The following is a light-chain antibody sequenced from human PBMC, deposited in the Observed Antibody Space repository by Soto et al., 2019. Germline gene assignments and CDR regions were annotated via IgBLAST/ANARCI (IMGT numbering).Light chain of an antibody. Sequence: DIQMTQSPSSLSASVGGRVAISCRASHYISTYLNWYQQRPGKAPKLLIYAASSLQSGVPSRFSGSGSGTDFTLTISSLQPEDFATYYCQQSYSTPITFGQGTRLEN. CDR3: QQSYSTPIT. CDR2: AAS. V-gene: IGKV1-39*01. J-gene: IGKJ5*01. CDR1: HYISTY.